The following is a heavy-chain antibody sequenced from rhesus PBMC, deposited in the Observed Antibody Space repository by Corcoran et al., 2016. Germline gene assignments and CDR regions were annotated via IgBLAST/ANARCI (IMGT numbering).Heavy chain of an antibody. CDR1: GGPISSGYG. Sequence: QLQLQESGPGLVKPSETLSLTCAVSGGPISSGYGWSWIRPPPGKGLEWIGNVFGTIGSTYYNPSLKSRVTISKDTSKNQFSLKLSSVTAADTAVYYCARRVGSGWFDYWGQGVLVTVSS. CDR3: ARRVGSGWFDY. D-gene: IGHD6-31*01. V-gene: IGHV4S7*01. J-gene: IGHJ4*01. CDR2: VFGTIGST.